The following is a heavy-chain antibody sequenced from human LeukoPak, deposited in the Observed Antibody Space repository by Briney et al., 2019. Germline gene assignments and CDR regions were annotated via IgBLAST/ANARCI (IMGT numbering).Heavy chain of an antibody. J-gene: IGHJ4*02. CDR1: GGSISSSNW. CDR2: IYHSGST. CDR3: ARAGIAVAGTIDY. Sequence: SGTLSLTCAVSGGSISSSNWWSWVRQPPGKGLEWIGEIYHSGSTNYNPSLKSRVTISVDKSKNQFSLKLSSVTAADTAVYYCARAGIAVAGTIDYWGQGTLVSVSS. V-gene: IGHV4-4*02. D-gene: IGHD6-19*01.